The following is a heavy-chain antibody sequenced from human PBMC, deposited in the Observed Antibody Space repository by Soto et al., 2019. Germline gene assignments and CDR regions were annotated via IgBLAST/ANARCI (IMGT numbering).Heavy chain of an antibody. Sequence: SVKVSCKASGGTFSSYAISWVRQAPGQGLEWMGGIIPIFGTPNYAQKFKGRVTITAEKSTSTAYMELRSLRSEDTAMYYCESGLTIFGELHYWGHGTLVTVSS. J-gene: IGHJ4*01. V-gene: IGHV1-69*06. CDR1: GGTFSSYA. D-gene: IGHD3-3*01. CDR3: ESGLTIFGELHY. CDR2: IIPIFGTP.